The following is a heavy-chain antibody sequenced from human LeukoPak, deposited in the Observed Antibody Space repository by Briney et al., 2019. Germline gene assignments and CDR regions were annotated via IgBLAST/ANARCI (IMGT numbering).Heavy chain of an antibody. D-gene: IGHD2-8*01. CDR1: GGTFSSYA. CDR3: ARERDGVYPDAFDI. Sequence: ASVKVSCKASGGTFSSYAISWVRQAPGQGLEWMGGIIPIFGTANYAQKFQGRVTMTRDMSTSTVYMELSSLRSEDTAVYYCARERDGVYPDAFDIWGQGTMVTVSS. J-gene: IGHJ3*02. CDR2: IIPIFGTA. V-gene: IGHV1-69*05.